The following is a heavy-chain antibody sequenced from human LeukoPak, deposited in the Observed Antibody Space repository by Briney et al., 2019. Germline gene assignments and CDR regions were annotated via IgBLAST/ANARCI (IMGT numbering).Heavy chain of an antibody. J-gene: IGHJ4*02. CDR2: IYTSGST. CDR3: ARHRNIWSGYYFDY. V-gene: IGHV4-4*09. Sequence: SETLSLTCTVSGGSISSYYWSWIRQPPGKGLEWIGYIYTSGSTNYNPSLKSRVTISVDTSKNQFSLKLSSVTAADTAVYYCARHRNIWSGYYFDYWGQGTLVTVSS. CDR1: GGSISSYY. D-gene: IGHD3-3*01.